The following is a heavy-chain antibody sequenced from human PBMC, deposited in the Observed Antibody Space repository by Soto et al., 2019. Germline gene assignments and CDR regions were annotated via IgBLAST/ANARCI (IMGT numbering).Heavy chain of an antibody. D-gene: IGHD2-21*01. V-gene: IGHV4-59*08. CDR3: ARRSYCGGDCYRFDY. Sequence: PSETLSLTCTVSGGSISSYYWSWIRQPPGKGLEWIGYIYYSGSTNYNPSLKSRVTISVDTSKNQFSPKLSSVTAADTAVYYCARRSYCGGDCYRFDYWGQGTLVTVSS. J-gene: IGHJ4*02. CDR1: GGSISSYY. CDR2: IYYSGST.